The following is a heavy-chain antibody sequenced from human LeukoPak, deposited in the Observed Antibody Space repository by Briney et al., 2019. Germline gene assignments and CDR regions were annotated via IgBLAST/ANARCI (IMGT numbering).Heavy chain of an antibody. CDR2: INPQGDIT. CDR3: ARPSYCVADNCGYWLDP. Sequence: ASVKVSCKTSGYTFTKYLIHWVRQAPGQGLEWMGTINPQGDITNYAQRFQCRITLTEDTSTSTVYMELSSLTSEGTAVYYCARPSYCVADNCGYWLDPWGPGTLVTVSS. J-gene: IGHJ5*02. V-gene: IGHV1-46*01. CDR1: GYTFTKYL. D-gene: IGHD2-21*01.